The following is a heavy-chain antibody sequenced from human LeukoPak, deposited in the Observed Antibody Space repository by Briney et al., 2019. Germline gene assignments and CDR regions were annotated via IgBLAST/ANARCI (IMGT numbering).Heavy chain of an antibody. CDR2: IRYDGSNK. CDR3: AKVCRRITIFGVAYYFDY. D-gene: IGHD3-3*01. CDR1: GFTFSSYG. Sequence: HPGGSLRLSCAASGFTFSSYGMHWVRQAPGKGLEWVAFIRYDGSNKYYADSVKGRFTISRDNSKNTLYLQMNSLRAEDTAVYYCAKVCRRITIFGVAYYFDYWGQGTLVTVSS. V-gene: IGHV3-30*02. J-gene: IGHJ4*02.